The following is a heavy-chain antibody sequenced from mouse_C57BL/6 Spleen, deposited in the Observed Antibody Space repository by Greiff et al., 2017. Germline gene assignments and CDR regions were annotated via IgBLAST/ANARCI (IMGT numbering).Heavy chain of an antibody. D-gene: IGHD2-4*01. CDR2: IDPSDSET. CDR1: GYTFTSYW. J-gene: IGHJ4*01. CDR3: ARYDYDGAMDY. V-gene: IGHV1-52*01. Sequence: QVQLKEPGAELVRPGSSVKLSCKASGYTFTSYWMHWVKQRPIQGLEWIGNIDPSDSETHYNQKFKDKATLTVDKSSSTAYMQLSSLTSEDSAVYYCARYDYDGAMDYWGQGTSVTVSS.